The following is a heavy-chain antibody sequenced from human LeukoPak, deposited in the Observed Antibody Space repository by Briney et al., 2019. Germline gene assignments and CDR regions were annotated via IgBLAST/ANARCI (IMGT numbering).Heavy chain of an antibody. V-gene: IGHV3-30-3*01. CDR3: ARDGGRDKEDY. J-gene: IGHJ4*02. CDR1: GFTFSSYA. CDR2: ISYDGSNK. D-gene: IGHD1-26*01. Sequence: PGGSLRLSCAASGFTFSSYAMHWVRQAPGKGLEWVAVISYDGSNKYYADSVKGRFTISRDNSKNTLYLQMSSLRAEDTAVYYCARDGGRDKEDYWGQGTLVTVSS.